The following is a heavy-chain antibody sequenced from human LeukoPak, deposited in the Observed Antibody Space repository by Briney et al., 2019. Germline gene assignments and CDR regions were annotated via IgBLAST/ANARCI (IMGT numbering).Heavy chain of an antibody. J-gene: IGHJ3*02. CDR2: IKQDGSEK. V-gene: IGHV3-7*01. Sequence: GGSLRLSCVVSGFSFDLSAMHWVRQAPGKGLEWVANIKQDGSEKYYVDSVKGRFTISRDNAKNSLYLQMNSLRAEDTAMYYCARDRDGLDASDIWGQGTMVTVSS. D-gene: IGHD2-21*01. CDR3: ARDRDGLDASDI. CDR1: GFSFDLSA.